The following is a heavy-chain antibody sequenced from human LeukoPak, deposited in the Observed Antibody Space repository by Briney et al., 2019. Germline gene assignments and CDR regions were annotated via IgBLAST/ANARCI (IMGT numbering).Heavy chain of an antibody. CDR2: ISGSDDFT. D-gene: IGHD2-15*01. Sequence: GGSLRLSCAASGFTFDNYAMSWVRQAPGKGLEWVSTISGSDDFTYYADSVKGRFTISRDNSRNTLSLQISSLRAEDTALYYCTRGVYCSGGSCSLDYWGQGTLVTVSS. J-gene: IGHJ4*02. CDR3: TRGVYCSGGSCSLDY. CDR1: GFTFDNYA. V-gene: IGHV3-23*01.